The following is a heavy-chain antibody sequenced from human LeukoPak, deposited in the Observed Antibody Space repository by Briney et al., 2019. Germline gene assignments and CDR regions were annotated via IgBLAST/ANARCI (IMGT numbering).Heavy chain of an antibody. V-gene: IGHV3-9*01. D-gene: IGHD6-13*01. CDR1: GFTFDDYA. CDR3: AKDLLTAAGTVQH. CDR2: ISWNSGSI. J-gene: IGHJ1*01. Sequence: GGSLXLSCAASGFTFDDYAMHWVRQAPGKGLEWVSGISWNSGSIGYADSVKGRFTISRDNAKNSLYLQMNSLRAEDTAVYYCAKDLLTAAGTVQHWGQGTLVTVSS.